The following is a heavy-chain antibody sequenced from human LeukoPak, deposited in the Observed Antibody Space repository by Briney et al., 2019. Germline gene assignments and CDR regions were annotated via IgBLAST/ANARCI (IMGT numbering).Heavy chain of an antibody. J-gene: IGHJ4*02. CDR3: ARDRPGITGTTLPDY. Sequence: KPGGSLRLSCAASGFTFSSYSMNWVRQAPGKGLEWVSSISSSSSYIYYADSVKGRFTISRDNAKNSLYLRMNSLRAEDTAVYYCARDRPGITGTTLPDYWGQGTLVTVSS. D-gene: IGHD1-20*01. CDR2: ISSSSSYI. V-gene: IGHV3-21*01. CDR1: GFTFSSYS.